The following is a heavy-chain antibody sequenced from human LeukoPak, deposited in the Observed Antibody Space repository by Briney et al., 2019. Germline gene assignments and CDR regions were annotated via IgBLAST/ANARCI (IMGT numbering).Heavy chain of an antibody. V-gene: IGHV3-30*04. D-gene: IGHD6-13*01. CDR2: ISYDGSNK. CDR3: ARDSRSSSLK. J-gene: IGHJ4*02. CDR1: GFTFSSYA. Sequence: PGRSLRLSCAASGFTFSSYAMHWVRQAPAKGLEWVAVISYDGSNKYYADSVKGRFTISRDNSKNTLYLQMNSLRAEDTAVYYCARDSRSSSLKWGQGTLGPV.